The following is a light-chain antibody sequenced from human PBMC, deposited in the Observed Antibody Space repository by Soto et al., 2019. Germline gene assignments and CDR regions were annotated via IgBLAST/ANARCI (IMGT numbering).Light chain of an antibody. J-gene: IGLJ1*01. Sequence: QSALTQPASVSGSPGQSITISCTGTSSDVGAFNYVSWYLQYPGKAPKLMIYEVGNRPSGVSNRFSGSKSGNTASLTISGLQAEDEADYYCSSYASGSIYVFGTGTKLTVL. CDR1: SSDVGAFNY. V-gene: IGLV2-14*01. CDR2: EVG. CDR3: SSYASGSIYV.